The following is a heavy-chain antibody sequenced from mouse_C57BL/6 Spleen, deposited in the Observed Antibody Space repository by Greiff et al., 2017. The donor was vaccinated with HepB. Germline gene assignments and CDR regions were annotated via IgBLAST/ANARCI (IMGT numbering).Heavy chain of an antibody. CDR2: IYPRSGNT. CDR1: GYTFTSYG. V-gene: IGHV1-81*01. CDR3: ARGGPYAMDY. J-gene: IGHJ4*01. Sequence: QVQLQQSGAELARPGASVKLSCKASGYTFTSYGISWVKQSTGQGLEWIGEIYPRSGNTYYNEKFKGKATLTADKSSSTAYMELRSLTSEDSAVYFCARGGPYAMDYWGQGTSVTVAS.